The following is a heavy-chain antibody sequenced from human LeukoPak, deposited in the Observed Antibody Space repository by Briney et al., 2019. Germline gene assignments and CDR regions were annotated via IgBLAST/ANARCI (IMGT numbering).Heavy chain of an antibody. CDR1: GGSISSYY. J-gene: IGHJ2*01. V-gene: IGHV4-59*01. CDR2: IYYSGST. D-gene: IGHD4-23*01. Sequence: SETLSLTCTVSGGSISSYYWSWIRQPPGKGLEWIGYIYYSGSTNYNPSLKSRVTISVDTSKNQFSLKLSSVTAADTAVYYCARALVVTGDWYFDLWGRGTLVTVSS. CDR3: ARALVVTGDWYFDL.